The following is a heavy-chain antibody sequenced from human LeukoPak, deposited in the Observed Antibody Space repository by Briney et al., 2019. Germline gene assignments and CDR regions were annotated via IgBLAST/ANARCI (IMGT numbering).Heavy chain of an antibody. V-gene: IGHV1-18*01. CDR2: ISAYNGNT. CDR1: GYTFTSYG. Sequence: ASVKVSCKASGYTFTSYGISWVRQAPGQGLEWMGWISAYNGNTNYAQKLQGRVTMTTDTSTSTAYMELRSLRSDDTAVYYCARAWDQYNWNYGSDYWGQGTLVTVSS. J-gene: IGHJ4*02. D-gene: IGHD1-7*01. CDR3: ARAWDQYNWNYGSDY.